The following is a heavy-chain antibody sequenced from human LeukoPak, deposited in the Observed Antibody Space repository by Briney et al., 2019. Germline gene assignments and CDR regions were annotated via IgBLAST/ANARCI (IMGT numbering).Heavy chain of an antibody. J-gene: IGHJ4*02. CDR3: ARDRSISSSWYDY. V-gene: IGHV3-7*01. CDR2: IKQDGSEK. Sequence: GGSLRLSCAASGFTFSTYWMSWVRQAPGKGLEWVAIIKQDGSEKYYVDSVKGRFTISRDNVKNSLYLQMNSLRAEDTAVYYCARDRSISSSWYDYWGQGTLVTVSS. D-gene: IGHD6-13*01. CDR1: GFTFSTYW.